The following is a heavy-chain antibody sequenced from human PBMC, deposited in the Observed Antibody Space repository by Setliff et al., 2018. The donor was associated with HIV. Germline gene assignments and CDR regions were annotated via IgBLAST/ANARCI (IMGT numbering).Heavy chain of an antibody. D-gene: IGHD3-22*01. J-gene: IGHJ4*02. CDR3: ARHASTWYYDTSGPHFDY. CDR2: IIPIFGTA. Sequence: SVKVSCKASGGTFSSYAISWVRQAPGQGLEWMGGIIPIFGTANYAQKFQGRVTITADESTSTAYMELRSLRSDDTAVYYCARHASTWYYDTSGPHFDYWGQGTLVTVSS. CDR1: GGTFSSYA. V-gene: IGHV1-69*13.